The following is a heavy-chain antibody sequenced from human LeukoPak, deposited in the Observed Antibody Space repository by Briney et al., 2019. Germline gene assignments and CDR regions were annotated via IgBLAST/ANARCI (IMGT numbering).Heavy chain of an antibody. V-gene: IGHV3-48*04. CDR2: ISSSSSTI. J-gene: IGHJ6*03. Sequence: GGSLRLSCAASGFTFSSYNMNWVRQAPGKGLEWVSYISSSSSTIYYADSVKGRFTISRDNAKNSLYLQMNSLRAEDTAVYYCARDPSSSSFYYYMDVWGKGTTVTVSS. D-gene: IGHD6-6*01. CDR1: GFTFSSYN. CDR3: ARDPSSSSFYYYMDV.